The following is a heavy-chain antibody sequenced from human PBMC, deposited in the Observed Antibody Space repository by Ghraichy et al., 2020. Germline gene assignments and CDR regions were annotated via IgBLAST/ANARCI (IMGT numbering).Heavy chain of an antibody. J-gene: IGHJ4*02. CDR2: IYPGDSDT. D-gene: IGHD2-2*01. CDR3: ARHGGFCSSISCYQGADY. CDR1: GYSFTSYW. Sequence: GESLNISCKGSGYSFTSYWIGWVRQMPGKGLEWMGIIYPGDSDTRYSPSFQGQVTISADKSISTAYLQWSSLKASDTAMYYCARHGGFCSSISCYQGADYWGQGTLVTVSS. V-gene: IGHV5-51*01.